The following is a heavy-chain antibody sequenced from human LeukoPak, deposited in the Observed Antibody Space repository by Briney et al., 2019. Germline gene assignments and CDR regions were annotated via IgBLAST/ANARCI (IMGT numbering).Heavy chain of an antibody. D-gene: IGHD6-19*01. CDR2: INHSGST. CDR1: GGSFSGYY. CDR3: ARGGRYSSGWYWWN. Sequence: SETLSLTCAVYGGSFSGYYWSWIRQPPGKGLEWIGEINHSGSTSYNPSLKSRVTISVDTSKNQFSLKLSSVTAADTAVYYCARGGRYSSGWYWWNWGQGTLVTVSS. J-gene: IGHJ4*02. V-gene: IGHV4-34*01.